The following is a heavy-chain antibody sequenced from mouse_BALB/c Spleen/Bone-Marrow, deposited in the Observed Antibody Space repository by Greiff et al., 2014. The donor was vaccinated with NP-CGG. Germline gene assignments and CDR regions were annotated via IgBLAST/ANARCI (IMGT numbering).Heavy chain of an antibody. CDR1: GFSLTSHG. D-gene: IGHD1-2*01. V-gene: IGHV2-9*02. J-gene: IGHJ4*01. CDR3: SRITTATGAMDY. CDR2: IWADGST. Sequence: QVQLKHSGPGLVAPSQSLSITCTVSGFSLTSHGVHWVRQPPGKGLEWLGVIWADGSTNYNSALMSRLSISKDNSKSQVFLKMNSLQTDDTAMYYCSRITTATGAMDYWGQGTSVTVSS.